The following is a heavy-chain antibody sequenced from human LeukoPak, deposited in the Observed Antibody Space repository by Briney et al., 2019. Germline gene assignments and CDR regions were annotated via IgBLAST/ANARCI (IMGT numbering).Heavy chain of an antibody. CDR1: GYTFSGYY. D-gene: IGHD5-18*01. CDR2: INPDSGT. V-gene: IGHV1-2*02. Sequence: GASVKVSCKASGYTFSGYYLHWVRQAPGQGLEWMGWINPDSGTNYAQKFQGRVTMTRATSISTAYMELSRLTSDDTAVYYCAKDTGNFNLGDYWGQGTLVTVSS. J-gene: IGHJ4*02. CDR3: AKDTGNFNLGDY.